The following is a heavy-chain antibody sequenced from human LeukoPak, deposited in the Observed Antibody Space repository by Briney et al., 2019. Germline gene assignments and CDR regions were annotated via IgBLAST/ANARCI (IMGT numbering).Heavy chain of an antibody. V-gene: IGHV4-34*01. Sequence: SETLSLTCAVYGGSFSGYYWSWIRQPPGKGLEWIGENNHSGSTNYNPSLKSRVTISVDTSKNQFSLNLSSVTAADTAVYYCARAPYGDNGYTAEVADYWGQGTLVTVSS. CDR1: GGSFSGYY. CDR2: NNHSGST. CDR3: ARAPYGDNGYTAEVADY. D-gene: IGHD3-16*01. J-gene: IGHJ4*02.